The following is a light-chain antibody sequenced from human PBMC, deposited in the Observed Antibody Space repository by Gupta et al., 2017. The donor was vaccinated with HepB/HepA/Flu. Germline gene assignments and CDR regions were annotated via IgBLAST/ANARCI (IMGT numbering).Light chain of an antibody. V-gene: IGKV1-39*01. J-gene: IGKJ1*01. CDR1: QSISSY. Sequence: DIQTTQSPSSLSAPVGDRVTITCRASQSISSYLNWYQQKPGKAPKLLIYAASSLQSGVPSRFSGSGSGTDFTLTISSLQPEDFATYYCQQSYSTPRTFGQGTKVEIK. CDR3: QQSYSTPRT. CDR2: AAS.